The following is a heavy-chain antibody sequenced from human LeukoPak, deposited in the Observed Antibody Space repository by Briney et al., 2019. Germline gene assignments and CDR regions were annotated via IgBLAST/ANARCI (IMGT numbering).Heavy chain of an antibody. J-gene: IGHJ4*02. CDR2: INNSGGIT. CDR3: ARGPSYYDSSGYYTREAGYFDY. D-gene: IGHD3-22*01. V-gene: IGHV3-23*01. CDR1: GFTFRSYA. Sequence: GGSLRLSCAASGFTFRSYAMSWVRQVPGKGLEWVSVINNSGGITYYADSVKGRFTISRDNSKNTLYLQMNSLRAEDTAVYYCARGPSYYDSSGYYTREAGYFDYWGQGTLVTVSS.